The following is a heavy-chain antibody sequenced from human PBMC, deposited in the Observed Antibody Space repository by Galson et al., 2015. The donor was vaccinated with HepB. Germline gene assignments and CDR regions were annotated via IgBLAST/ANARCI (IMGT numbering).Heavy chain of an antibody. D-gene: IGHD3-3*02. V-gene: IGHV3-23*01. CDR1: GFTFSSYA. J-gene: IGHJ6*02. CDR3: AKAFTGYYGMDV. Sequence: SLRLSCAASGFTFSSYAMSWVRQAPGKGLEWVSGISGSGGSTYYADSVKGRFTISRDNSKNTLYLQMNSLRAEDTAVYYCAKAFTGYYGMDVWGQGTTVTVSS. CDR2: ISGSGGST.